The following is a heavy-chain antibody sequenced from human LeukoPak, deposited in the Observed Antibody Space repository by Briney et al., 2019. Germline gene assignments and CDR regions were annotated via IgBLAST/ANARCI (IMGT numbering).Heavy chain of an antibody. D-gene: IGHD6-25*01. J-gene: IGHJ6*03. CDR1: GFTFSSYG. V-gene: IGHV3-33*06. CDR2: IWYDGSNK. CDR3: AKGGSSYYYYYMDV. Sequence: GGSLRLSCAASGFTFSSYGMHWVRQAPGKGLEWVAVIWYDGSNKYYADSVKGRFTISRDNSKNTLYLQMNSLRAEDTAVYYCAKGGSSYYYYYMDVWGKGTTVTVSS.